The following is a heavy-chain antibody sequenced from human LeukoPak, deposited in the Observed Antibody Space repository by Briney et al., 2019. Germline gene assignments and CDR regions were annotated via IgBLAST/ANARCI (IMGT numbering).Heavy chain of an antibody. V-gene: IGHV4-59*01. D-gene: IGHD6-13*01. Sequence: SETLSLTCTVSGGSISSYYWSWIRRPPGKGLEWIGYIYYSGSTNYNPSLKSRVTISVDTSKNQFSLKLSSVTAADTAVYYCARVYSSSWLYFDYWGQGTLVTVSS. CDR1: GGSISSYY. CDR3: ARVYSSSWLYFDY. J-gene: IGHJ4*02. CDR2: IYYSGST.